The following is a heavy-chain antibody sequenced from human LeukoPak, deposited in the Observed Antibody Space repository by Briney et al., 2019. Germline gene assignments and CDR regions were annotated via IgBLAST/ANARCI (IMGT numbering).Heavy chain of an antibody. CDR2: ISYDGSNK. CDR1: GFTFSSYG. CDR3: AREVGTPQAFDI. Sequence: GGSLRLSCAASGFTFSSYGMHWVRQAPGKGLEWVAVISYDGSNKYYADSVKGRFTISRDNSKNTLYLQMNSLKAEDTAIYYCAREVGTPQAFDIWGQGTMVTVSS. D-gene: IGHD1-26*01. J-gene: IGHJ3*02. V-gene: IGHV3-30*03.